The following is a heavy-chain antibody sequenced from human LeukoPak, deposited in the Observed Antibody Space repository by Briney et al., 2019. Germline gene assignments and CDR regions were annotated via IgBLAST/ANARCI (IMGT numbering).Heavy chain of an antibody. CDR2: IYSSGTT. D-gene: IGHD6-13*01. Sequence: SETLSLTCTVSGGSISSEGYYWSWIRQHPEKGLQWIGYIYSSGTTYYNPSLKSRAIISLDTSENHFSLKLTSMTAADTAVYYCARVRGSSWSHFDYWGQGILATVSS. CDR3: ARVRGSSWSHFDY. V-gene: IGHV4-31*03. CDR1: GGSISSEGYY. J-gene: IGHJ4*02.